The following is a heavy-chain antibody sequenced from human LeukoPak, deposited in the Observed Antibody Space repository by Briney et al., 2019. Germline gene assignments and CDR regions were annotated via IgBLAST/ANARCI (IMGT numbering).Heavy chain of an antibody. Sequence: ASVKVSCKASGYTFTGYYMHWVRQAPGQGLEWMGWINPNSGGTNYAQKFQSRVTMTRDTSISTAYMELSRLRSDDTAVYYCARGVTATYGMDVWGQGTTVTVSS. CDR2: INPNSGGT. D-gene: IGHD5-18*01. CDR1: GYTFTGYY. CDR3: ARGVTATYGMDV. V-gene: IGHV1-2*02. J-gene: IGHJ6*02.